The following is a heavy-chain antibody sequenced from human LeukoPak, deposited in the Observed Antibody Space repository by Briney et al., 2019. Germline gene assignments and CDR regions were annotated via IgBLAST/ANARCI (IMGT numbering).Heavy chain of an antibody. V-gene: IGHV3-53*01. D-gene: IGHD2-15*01. J-gene: IGHJ4*02. Sequence: GGSLRLSCAASGFTVSSNYMSWVRQAPGKGLEWVSVIYSGGSTYYADSVKGRFTISRDNAKNSLYLQMNSLRAEDTAVYYCARDQGAEPPVGYCSGGSCYPDYWGQGTLVTVSS. CDR3: ARDQGAEPPVGYCSGGSCYPDY. CDR1: GFTVSSNY. CDR2: IYSGGST.